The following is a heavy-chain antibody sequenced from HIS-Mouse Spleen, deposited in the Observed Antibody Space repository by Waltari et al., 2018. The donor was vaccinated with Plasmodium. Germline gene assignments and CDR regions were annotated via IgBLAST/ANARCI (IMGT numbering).Heavy chain of an antibody. J-gene: IGHJ4*02. V-gene: IGHV3-30*18. CDR3: AKILSYSSSPEDY. Sequence: QVQLVESGGGVVQPGRSLRLSCAASGFTFSSYGMHWVRQAPGKGVEWVAVISYDGSNKYYADSVKGRFTSSRDNSKNTLYLQMNSLRAEDTAVYYCAKILSYSSSPEDYWGQGTLVTVSS. CDR2: ISYDGSNK. D-gene: IGHD6-6*01. CDR1: GFTFSSYG.